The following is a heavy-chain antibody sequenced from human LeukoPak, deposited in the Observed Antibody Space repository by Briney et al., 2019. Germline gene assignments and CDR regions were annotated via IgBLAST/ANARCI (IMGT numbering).Heavy chain of an antibody. D-gene: IGHD5-18*01. CDR3: ASSPGYSYGYRWFDP. CDR1: GGSISSYY. J-gene: IGHJ5*02. Sequence: SETLSLTSTVSGGSISSYYWSWIRQPPGKGLEWIGYIYTSGSTNYNPSLKSRVTISVDTSKNQFSLKLSSVTAADTAVYYCASSPGYSYGYRWFDPWGQGTLVTVSS. V-gene: IGHV4-4*09. CDR2: IYTSGST.